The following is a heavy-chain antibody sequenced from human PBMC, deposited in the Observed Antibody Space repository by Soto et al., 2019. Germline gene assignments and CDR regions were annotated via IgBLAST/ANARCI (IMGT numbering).Heavy chain of an antibody. D-gene: IGHD3-22*01. Sequence: EVQLVESGGVVVQPGGSLRLSCAASGFTFDDYTMHWVRQAPGKGLEWVSLISWDGGSTYYADSVKGRFTISRDNSKNSLYLKMNSLRTEDTALYYCAKDIKSYDSSGRYYYYGMDVWGQGTTVTVSS. CDR2: ISWDGGST. V-gene: IGHV3-43*01. CDR3: AKDIKSYDSSGRYYYYGMDV. CDR1: GFTFDDYT. J-gene: IGHJ6*02.